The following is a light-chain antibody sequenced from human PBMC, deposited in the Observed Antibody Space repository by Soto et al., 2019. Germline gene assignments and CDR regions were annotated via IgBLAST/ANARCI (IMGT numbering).Light chain of an antibody. CDR1: SGHSSYI. V-gene: IGLV4-60*02. J-gene: IGLJ2*01. CDR3: ETWDSNTRV. CDR2: LEGSGSY. Sequence: QLVLTQSSSASASLGSSVKLTCTLSSGHSSYIIAWHHQQPGKAPRYLMKLEGSGSYNKGSGVPDRFSGSSSGADRYLTISTLPFEDEANYYCETWDSNTRVFGGGTKLTVL.